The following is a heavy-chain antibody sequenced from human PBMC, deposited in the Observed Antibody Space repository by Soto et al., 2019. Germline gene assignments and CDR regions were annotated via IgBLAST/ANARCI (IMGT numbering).Heavy chain of an antibody. CDR1: GFSFRTYA. D-gene: IGHD2-8*02. CDR3: AREGLVGTPRYFDS. V-gene: IGHV3-30-3*01. J-gene: IGHJ4*02. CDR2: ISNDGGVK. Sequence: PGGSLRLSCSASGFSFRTYAMHWARQAPGKGLEWLTVISNDGGVKFYTDSVKGRFTISRDNFNNILFLQMNSLTAEDTAVYYCAREGLVGTPRYFDSWGRGILVTVSS.